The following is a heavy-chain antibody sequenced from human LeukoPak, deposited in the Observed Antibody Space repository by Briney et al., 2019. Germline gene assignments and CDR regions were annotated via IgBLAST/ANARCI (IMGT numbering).Heavy chain of an antibody. CDR1: GYTFTSYY. V-gene: IGHV1-46*01. D-gene: IGHD3-9*01. J-gene: IGHJ4*02. CDR2: INPSGGST. CDR3: ARFSGVLRYFDWLSPDY. Sequence: ASVKVSCKASGYTFTSYYMHWVRQAPGQGLEWMGIINPSGGSTSYAQKFQGRVTMTRNTSISTAYMELSSLRSEDTAVYYCARFSGVLRYFDWLSPDYWGQGTLVTVSS.